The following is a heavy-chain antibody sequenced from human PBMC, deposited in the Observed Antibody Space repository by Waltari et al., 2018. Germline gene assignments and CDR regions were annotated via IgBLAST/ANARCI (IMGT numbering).Heavy chain of an antibody. CDR2: VYYSGNT. Sequence: QLQLQESGPGLVKPSETLSLTCTVSGGSISSSTYYWGWIRQPPGKGLEWIGSVYYSGNTYYNPSLKSRVSISVDTSKNQFSLKLRSVAAADTAVYFCARLSYDSSGTYYFDYWGQGALVTVSS. CDR3: ARLSYDSSGTYYFDY. D-gene: IGHD3-22*01. V-gene: IGHV4-39*01. J-gene: IGHJ4*02. CDR1: GGSISSSTYY.